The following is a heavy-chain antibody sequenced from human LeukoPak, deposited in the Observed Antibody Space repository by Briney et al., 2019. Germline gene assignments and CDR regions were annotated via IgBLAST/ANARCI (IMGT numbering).Heavy chain of an antibody. CDR1: GGSTSSYY. D-gene: IGHD6-13*01. J-gene: IGHJ5*02. CDR2: IHYSGST. Sequence: SETLSLTCIVSGGSTSSYYWSWIRQPPGKGLEWIGYIHYSGSTNYSPSLKSRVTISVDTSKNQFSLKLSSVTATDTAVYYCATHGSSWDGWFDPWGQGTLVTVSS. V-gene: IGHV4-59*01. CDR3: ATHGSSWDGWFDP.